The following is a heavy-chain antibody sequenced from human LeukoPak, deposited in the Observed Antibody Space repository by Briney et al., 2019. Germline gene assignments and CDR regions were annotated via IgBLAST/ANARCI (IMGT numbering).Heavy chain of an antibody. CDR2: IDHSGNT. CDR1: GGSFTNYY. D-gene: IGHD4-23*01. V-gene: IGHV4-34*01. Sequence: SVTLSLTCAVYGGSFTNYYWTWIRQPPGKGLEWIGEIDHSGNTNYNPSLTGRVTMSVDTSNSHFSLKLTSVAAADTALYYCARAIIFGGTYVDSWGQGTLVTVSS. J-gene: IGHJ4*02. CDR3: ARAIIFGGTYVDS.